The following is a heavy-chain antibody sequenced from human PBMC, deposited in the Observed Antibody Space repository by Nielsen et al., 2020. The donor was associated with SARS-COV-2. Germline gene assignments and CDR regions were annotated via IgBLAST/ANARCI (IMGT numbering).Heavy chain of an antibody. V-gene: IGHV3-30*03. Sequence: GGSLRLSCAASGFTFSTYGIHWVRQPPGKGLEWVALISYDGSDKHYAGSVKGRFTISRDNSKNTLFLQMNSLRTEGTAVYYCATSGDDILAGYYTPYMDVWGKGTTVTVSS. D-gene: IGHD3-9*01. CDR1: GFTFSTYG. CDR3: ATSGDDILAGYYTPYMDV. CDR2: ISYDGSDK. J-gene: IGHJ6*03.